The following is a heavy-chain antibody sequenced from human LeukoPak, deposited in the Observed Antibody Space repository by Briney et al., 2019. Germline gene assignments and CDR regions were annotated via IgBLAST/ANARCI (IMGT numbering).Heavy chain of an antibody. D-gene: IGHD4-11*01. V-gene: IGHV1-18*01. Sequence: ASVKVSCKASGYTFTSYGISWVRQAPGQGLEWMGRISAYNGNTNYAQKLQGRVTVTTDTSTSTAYMELRSLRSDDTAVYYCAGHLTTLDSYAFDIWGQGTMVTVSS. J-gene: IGHJ3*02. CDR2: ISAYNGNT. CDR1: GYTFTSYG. CDR3: AGHLTTLDSYAFDI.